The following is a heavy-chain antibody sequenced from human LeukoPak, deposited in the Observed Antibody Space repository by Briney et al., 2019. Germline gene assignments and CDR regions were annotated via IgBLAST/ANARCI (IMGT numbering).Heavy chain of an antibody. V-gene: IGHV1-18*01. CDR1: GYTFTSYG. CDR3: AKTISRSHGFNWFDP. CDR2: ISSYNGNT. Sequence: ASVKVSCKASGYTFTSYGISWVRQAPGQGLEWMGWISSYNGNTNYAQKLQGRVTMTTDTSTSTAYMELRSLRSDDTAVYYCAKTISRSHGFNWFDPWGQGTLVTVSS. J-gene: IGHJ5*02. D-gene: IGHD6-13*01.